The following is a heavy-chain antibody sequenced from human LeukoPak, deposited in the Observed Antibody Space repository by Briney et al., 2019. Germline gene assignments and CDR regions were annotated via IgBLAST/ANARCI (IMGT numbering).Heavy chain of an antibody. CDR1: GFTFRSYG. CDR2: MSGSGVNT. V-gene: IGHV3-23*01. J-gene: IGHJ4*02. CDR3: AAGHYSGSYQGY. Sequence: GGSLRLSCAASGFTFRSYGMSWVRQAPGKGLEWVSGMSGSGVNTDYADSVRGRFTISRDNSKNTLYLQMNSLRAEDTAVYYCAAGHYSGSYQGYWGQGTLVTVSS. D-gene: IGHD1-26*01.